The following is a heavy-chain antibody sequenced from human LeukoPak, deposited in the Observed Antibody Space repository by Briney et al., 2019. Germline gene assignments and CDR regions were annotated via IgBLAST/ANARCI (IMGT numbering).Heavy chain of an antibody. CDR1: GDSVSCNSAA. V-gene: IGHV6-1*01. CDR3: TRGFAMDV. J-gene: IGHJ6*02. Sequence: SQTLSLTCAISGDSVSCNSAAWNWIRQSPSRGLEWLGRTYYRSKWYSDYAVSVKSRITIKPDTSKNQFSLQLDSVTPEDTAVYYCTRGFAMDVWGQGTTVTVSS. CDR2: TYYRSKWYS.